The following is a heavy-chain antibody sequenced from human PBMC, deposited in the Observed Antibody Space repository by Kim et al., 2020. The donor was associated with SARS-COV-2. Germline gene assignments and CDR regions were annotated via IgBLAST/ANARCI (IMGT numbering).Heavy chain of an antibody. CDR2: ISSSSSYI. CDR1: GFTFSSYS. V-gene: IGHV3-21*01. J-gene: IGHJ4*02. D-gene: IGHD2-15*01. CDR3: ARDSGYCSGGSCYPYYFDY. Sequence: GGSLRLSCAASGFTFSSYSMNWVRQAPGKGLEWVSSISSSSSYIYYADSVKGRFTISRDNAKNSLYLQMNSLRAEDTAVYYCARDSGYCSGGSCYPYYFDYWGQGTLVTVSS.